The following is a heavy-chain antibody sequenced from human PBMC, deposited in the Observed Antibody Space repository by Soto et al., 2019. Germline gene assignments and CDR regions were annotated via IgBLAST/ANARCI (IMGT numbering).Heavy chain of an antibody. Sequence: ASVKVSCKASGYTFTSYAMHWVRQAPGQRLEWMGWINAGNGNTKYSQKFQGRVTITRDTSASTAYMELSSLRSEDTAVYYCARVAAAVRVFYYYYYMDVWGKGTTVTVSS. CDR1: GYTFTSYA. J-gene: IGHJ6*03. CDR2: INAGNGNT. D-gene: IGHD6-13*01. V-gene: IGHV1-3*01. CDR3: ARVAAAVRVFYYYYYMDV.